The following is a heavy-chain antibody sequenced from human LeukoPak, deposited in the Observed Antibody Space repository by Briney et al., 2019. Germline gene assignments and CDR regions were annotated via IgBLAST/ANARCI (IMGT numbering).Heavy chain of an antibody. Sequence: PSETLSLTCTVSGGSISSSNHYWGWIRQPPGKGLEWIGRIYTSGSTNYNPSLKSRVTMSVDTSKNQFSLKLSSVTAADTAVYYCARAQTDIVVVPAANKNAFDIWGQGTMVTVSS. D-gene: IGHD2-2*01. CDR2: IYTSGST. J-gene: IGHJ3*02. V-gene: IGHV4-39*07. CDR3: ARAQTDIVVVPAANKNAFDI. CDR1: GGSISSSNHY.